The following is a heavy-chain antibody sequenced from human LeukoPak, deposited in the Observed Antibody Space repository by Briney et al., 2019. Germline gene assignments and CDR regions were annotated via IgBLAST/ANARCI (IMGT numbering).Heavy chain of an antibody. Sequence: GGSLRLSCAASGFTFSSYSMNWVRQAPGKGLEWVSSISSSSSYICYADSVKGRFTISRDNAKNSLYLQMNSLRAEDTAVYYCARAPTHNDAFDIWGQGTMVTVSS. CDR1: GFTFSSYS. CDR3: ARAPTHNDAFDI. V-gene: IGHV3-21*01. J-gene: IGHJ3*02. CDR2: ISSSSSYI.